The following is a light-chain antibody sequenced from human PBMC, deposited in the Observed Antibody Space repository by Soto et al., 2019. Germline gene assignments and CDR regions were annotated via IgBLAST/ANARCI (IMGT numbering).Light chain of an antibody. Sequence: DIQMTQSPSSLSATVGERVTLTCRASQTIGKYLKWYQQQPGNVPKLLIYDESYIHSGVPSRFSGSESGTDFTLNISDLRPEDFATYYCQQSVSIPFTFGPGTKVDIK. J-gene: IGKJ3*01. CDR2: DES. V-gene: IGKV1-39*01. CDR1: QTIGKY. CDR3: QQSVSIPFT.